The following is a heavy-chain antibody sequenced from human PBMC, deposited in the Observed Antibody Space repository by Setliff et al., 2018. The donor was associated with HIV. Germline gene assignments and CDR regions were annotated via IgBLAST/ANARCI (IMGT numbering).Heavy chain of an antibody. Sequence: SETLSLTCAVIGESFSGYYWTWIRQPPGKGLEWIGEIDHSGTTDYNPSLESRVTISVDTSKNHFSLKLTSVTAADTAVYYCARGGDFWSGYHGRALPTWGQGTLVTV. CDR1: GESFSGYY. CDR2: IDHSGTT. D-gene: IGHD3-3*01. CDR3: ARGGDFWSGYHGRALPT. J-gene: IGHJ5*02. V-gene: IGHV4-34*01.